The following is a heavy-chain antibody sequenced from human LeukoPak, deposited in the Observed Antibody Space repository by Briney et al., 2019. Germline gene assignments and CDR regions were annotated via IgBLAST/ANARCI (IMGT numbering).Heavy chain of an antibody. V-gene: IGHV3-7*01. CDR3: VRDAVTAY. D-gene: IGHD2-21*02. J-gene: IGHJ4*02. Sequence: GGSLRLSCAASGFTFSSNWMSWVRQAPGKGLEWVANIKQDGSEKYYVDSVKGRFTISRDNAKNSLFLQMNSLRNEDTAVYYCVRDAVTAYWGQGTLVTVSS. CDR1: GFTFSSNW. CDR2: IKQDGSEK.